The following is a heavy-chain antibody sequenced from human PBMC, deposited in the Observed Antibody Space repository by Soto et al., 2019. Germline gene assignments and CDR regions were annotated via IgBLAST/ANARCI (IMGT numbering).Heavy chain of an antibody. CDR3: ARATDQQLADY. J-gene: IGHJ4*02. V-gene: IGHV3-33*01. D-gene: IGHD6-13*01. CDR1: GFTFKTYG. CDR2: IWYDGSSK. Sequence: QVQLVESGGGVVQPGRSLRLSCAASGFTFKTYGMHWVRQAPGKGLEWVAVIWYDGSSKYYADSVKGRFTISRDNSKGTLYLEMNNLRAEDTAGDYCARATDQQLADYWGQGTLVTVSS.